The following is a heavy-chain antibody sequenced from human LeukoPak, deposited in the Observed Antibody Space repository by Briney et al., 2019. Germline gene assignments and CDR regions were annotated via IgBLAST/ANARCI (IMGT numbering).Heavy chain of an antibody. CDR3: ATDFYDST. CDR2: IRSNSDGGTI. CDR1: GFTFSNAW. Sequence: GGSLRLSCATSGFTFSNAWMNWVRQAPGKGLEWVGRIRSNSDGGTIDYAAPVKGRFTLSRDDSKTTLYLQMNSLKTEDTAVYYCATDFYDSTWGQGTLVTVSS. J-gene: IGHJ5*02. V-gene: IGHV3-15*07. D-gene: IGHD3-22*01.